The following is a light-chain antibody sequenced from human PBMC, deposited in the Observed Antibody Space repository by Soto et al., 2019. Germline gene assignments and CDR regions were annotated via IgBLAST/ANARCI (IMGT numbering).Light chain of an antibody. J-gene: IGLJ2*01. CDR1: SSDIGTYDY. CDR2: DVN. CDR3: SSYTTSSSVI. V-gene: IGLV2-14*03. Sequence: QSVLTQPASVSGSPGQSIAISFNGTSSDIGTYDYVSWYQQHPGKAPKLMLFDVNHRPSGVSDRFFGSKSGNTASLTISGLQAEDEADYYCSSYTTSSSVIFGGGTKLTVL.